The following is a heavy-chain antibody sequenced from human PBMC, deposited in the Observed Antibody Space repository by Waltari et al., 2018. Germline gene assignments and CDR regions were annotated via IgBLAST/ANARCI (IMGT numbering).Heavy chain of an antibody. D-gene: IGHD1-1*01. CDR2: IYYSGST. CDR1: GGSISSYY. J-gene: IGHJ3*02. V-gene: IGHV4-59*01. Sequence: QVQLQESGPGLVKPSETLSLTCTVPGGSISSYYWSWIRQPPGKGLEWSGYIYYSGSTNYNPSLKSRVTISVDTSKNQFSLKLSSVTAADTAVYYCARDQLLNAFDIWGQGTMVTVSS. CDR3: ARDQLLNAFDI.